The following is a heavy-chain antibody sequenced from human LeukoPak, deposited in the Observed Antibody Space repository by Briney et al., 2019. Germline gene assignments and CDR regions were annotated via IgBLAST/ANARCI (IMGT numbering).Heavy chain of an antibody. CDR1: RYTLTRYD. V-gene: IGHV1-46*01. Sequence: ASVTASSKVSRYTLTRYDMYSGRQAPGQGLEWMGIINTSGGSTSSAQTFQGRVTINRDTYAHAVYLALTRLRSDHTDVYYCASEWVSDSYYGMDPWGQGTTVTVSS. J-gene: IGHJ6*02. CDR3: ASEWVSDSYYGMDP. D-gene: IGHD1-26*01. CDR2: INTSGGST.